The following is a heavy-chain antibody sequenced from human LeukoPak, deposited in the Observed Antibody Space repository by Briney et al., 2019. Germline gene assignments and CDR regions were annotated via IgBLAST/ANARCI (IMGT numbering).Heavy chain of an antibody. CDR1: GGSISSGGYY. J-gene: IGHJ3*02. Sequence: PSQTLSLTCTVSGGSISSGGYYWSWIRQHPGKGLEWIGYIYYSGSTYYNPSLKSRVTISVDTSKNQFSLKLSSVTAADTAVYYCARAQITIFGVNDAFDIWGQGTMVTVSS. CDR2: IYYSGST. CDR3: ARAQITIFGVNDAFDI. D-gene: IGHD3-3*01. V-gene: IGHV4-31*03.